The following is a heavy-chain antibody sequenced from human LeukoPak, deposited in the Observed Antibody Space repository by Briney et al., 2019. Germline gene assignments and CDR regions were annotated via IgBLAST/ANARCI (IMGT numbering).Heavy chain of an antibody. CDR3: ARGEGVTMIANY. V-gene: IGHV1-18*01. D-gene: IGHD3-22*01. CDR2: ISAYNGNT. Sequence: ASVKVSCKASGYTFTSYGISWVRQAPGQGLEWMGWISAYNGNTNYAQKFQGRVTITADKSTSTAYMELSSLRSEDTAVYYCARGEGVTMIANYWGQGTLVTVSS. CDR1: GYTFTSYG. J-gene: IGHJ4*02.